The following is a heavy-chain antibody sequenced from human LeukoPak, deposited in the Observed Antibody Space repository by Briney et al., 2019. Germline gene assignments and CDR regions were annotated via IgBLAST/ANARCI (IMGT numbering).Heavy chain of an antibody. Sequence: GGSLRLSCAASGFTFDSHGMTWVRQAPGKGLEWVSGLNWNGGSTGYADSLQGRFTISRDNAKNSLYLQMTSLRAEDTALYFCARTRSSGGYSGADYWGQGTLVTVSS. D-gene: IGHD1-26*01. J-gene: IGHJ4*02. CDR2: LNWNGGST. V-gene: IGHV3-20*04. CDR1: GFTFDSHG. CDR3: ARTRSSGGYSGADY.